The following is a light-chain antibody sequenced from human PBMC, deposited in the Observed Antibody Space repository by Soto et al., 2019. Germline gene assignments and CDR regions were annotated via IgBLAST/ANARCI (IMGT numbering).Light chain of an antibody. CDR3: CSYAGSSTYV. J-gene: IGLJ1*01. Sequence: QSVLTQPASVSGSPGQSITLSCTGTSSDVGSYNLVSWYQQYPGKAPKFMIYEVSKRPSGVSNRFSGSKSGNTASLTISGLQAEDEADYYCCSYAGSSTYVFGPGTKVTVL. V-gene: IGLV2-23*02. CDR2: EVS. CDR1: SSDVGSYNL.